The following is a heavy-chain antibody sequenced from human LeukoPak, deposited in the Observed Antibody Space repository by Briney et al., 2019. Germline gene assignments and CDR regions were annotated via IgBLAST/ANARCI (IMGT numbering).Heavy chain of an antibody. D-gene: IGHD2-15*01. CDR3: ARDSTVVAAFDY. Sequence: PVGAQRLSCAPSGFTFSSYEMNWVRQAPGKGLEGVSYISSSGSTIYYADSVKGRFTTSRDNAKNSLYLQMNSLRAEDTAVYYCARDSTVVAAFDYWGQGTLVTVSS. V-gene: IGHV3-48*03. CDR1: GFTFSSYE. CDR2: ISSSGSTI. J-gene: IGHJ4*02.